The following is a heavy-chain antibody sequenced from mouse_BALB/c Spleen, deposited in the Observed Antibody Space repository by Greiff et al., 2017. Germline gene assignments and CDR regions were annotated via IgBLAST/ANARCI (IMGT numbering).Heavy chain of an antibody. CDR2: ILPGSGST. J-gene: IGHJ2*01. CDR3: ARMIRFCYFDY. CDR1: GYTFSSYW. Sequence: QVQLKQSGAELMKPGASVKISCKATGYTFSSYWIEWVKQRPGHGLEWIGEILPGSGSTNYNEKFKGKATFTADTSSNTAYMQLSSLTSEDSAVYYCARMIRFCYFDYWGQGTTLTVSS. V-gene: IGHV1-9*01. D-gene: IGHD2-4*01.